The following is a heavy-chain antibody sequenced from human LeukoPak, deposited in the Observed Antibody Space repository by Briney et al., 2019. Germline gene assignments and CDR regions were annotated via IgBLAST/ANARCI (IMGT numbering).Heavy chain of an antibody. Sequence: SLRLSCAASGFTFWSYSMTWVRQAPGKGLECGIGISVRCGRTFYADFLKGRLTIYRDDSKHTLYLQMNSLRAEDTALYYCAKDSGAIALREIFDYWGQRTLVTVSS. CDR3: AKDSGAIALREIFDY. V-gene: IGHV3-23*01. CDR1: GFTFWSYS. D-gene: IGHD1-26*01. CDR2: ISVRCGRT. J-gene: IGHJ4*02.